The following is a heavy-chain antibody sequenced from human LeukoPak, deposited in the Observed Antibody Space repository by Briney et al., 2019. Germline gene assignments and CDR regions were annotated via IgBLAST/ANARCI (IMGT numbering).Heavy chain of an antibody. CDR1: AYTFTGYY. D-gene: IGHD6-19*01. CDR2: INPDSGGT. V-gene: IGHV1-2*02. J-gene: IGHJ4*02. Sequence: GSSVKVSCKASAYTFTGYYMHWVGQAPGQGLEGMGWINPDSGGTNYAQKFQGRVTMTRDTSISTAYMEVSRLRSDDTAVYYCAREGSGWYGNFDYWGQGTLVTVSS. CDR3: AREGSGWYGNFDY.